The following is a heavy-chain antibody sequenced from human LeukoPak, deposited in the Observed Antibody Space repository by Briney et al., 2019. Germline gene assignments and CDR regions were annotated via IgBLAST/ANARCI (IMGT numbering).Heavy chain of an antibody. Sequence: PSETLSLTCTVSGGSISSSSYYWGWIRQPPGKGLEWIGSIYYSGSTYYNPSLKSRVTISVDTSKNQFSLKLSSVTAADTAVYYCARGVPKEMSVYDWTYVTYYYYYMDVWGKGTTVSVSS. CDR3: ARGVPKEMSVYDWTYVTYYYYYMDV. D-gene: IGHD1-7*01. J-gene: IGHJ6*03. CDR1: GGSISSSSYY. V-gene: IGHV4-39*07. CDR2: IYYSGST.